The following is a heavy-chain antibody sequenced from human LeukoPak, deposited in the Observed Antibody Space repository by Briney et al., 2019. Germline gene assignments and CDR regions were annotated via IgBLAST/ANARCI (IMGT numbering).Heavy chain of an antibody. CDR3: ARGHYGSGTGTYPI. J-gene: IGHJ4*02. D-gene: IGHD3-10*01. CDR2: IYYSGST. CDR1: GGSISPYY. Sequence: SETLSLTCTVSGGSISPYYWSWIRQPPGKGLEWIGYIYYSGSTNYNPSLKSRVTISVDTSKNQSSLKLSSVTAADTAVYYCARGHYGSGTGTYPIWGQGTLVTVSS. V-gene: IGHV4-59*01.